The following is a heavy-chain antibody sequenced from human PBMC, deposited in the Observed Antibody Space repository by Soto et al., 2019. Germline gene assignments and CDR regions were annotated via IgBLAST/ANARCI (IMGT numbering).Heavy chain of an antibody. D-gene: IGHD3-3*01. CDR3: ARGDFWSGYWRYYYGMDV. CDR1: GGSFSGYY. J-gene: IGHJ6*02. Sequence: SETLSLTCAVYGGSFSGYYWSWIRQPPGKGLEWIGEINHSGSTNYNPSLKSRVTISVDTSKNQFSLKLSSVTAADTAVYYCARGDFWSGYWRYYYGMDVWGQGTTVTVSS. V-gene: IGHV4-34*01. CDR2: INHSGST.